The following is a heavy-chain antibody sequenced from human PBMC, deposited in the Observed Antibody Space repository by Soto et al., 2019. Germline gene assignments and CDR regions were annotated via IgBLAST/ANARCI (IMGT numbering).Heavy chain of an antibody. CDR2: IYPGDSDT. D-gene: IGHD2-2*01. CDR3: ARRLLYFSSTSCHVHY. Sequence: PGESLTISCKGSGYSFTSYWIDCVLQMPGKGLEWMGIIYPGDSDTRYSPSFQGQVTISADKSISTAYLQWSSLRASDTAMYYCARRLLYFSSTSCHVHYGGQGALATV. J-gene: IGHJ4*02. CDR1: GYSFTSYW. V-gene: IGHV5-51*01.